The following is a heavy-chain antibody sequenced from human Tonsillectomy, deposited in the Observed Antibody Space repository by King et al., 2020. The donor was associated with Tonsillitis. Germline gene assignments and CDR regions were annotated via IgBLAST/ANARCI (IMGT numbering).Heavy chain of an antibody. CDR1: GYIFTSYG. CDR2: ISAYNGHT. V-gene: IGHV1-18*01. D-gene: IGHD3-22*01. CDR3: ARDRAPGVVMTTPDFDY. J-gene: IGHJ4*02. Sequence: VQLVESGAEVKKPGASVKVSCKASGYIFTSYGISWVRQAPGQGLEWMGWISAYNGHTNYVQKLQGRVTMTADTSTGTAYMELRSLRSDDTAVYYCARDRAPGVVMTTPDFDYWGQGTLVTVSS.